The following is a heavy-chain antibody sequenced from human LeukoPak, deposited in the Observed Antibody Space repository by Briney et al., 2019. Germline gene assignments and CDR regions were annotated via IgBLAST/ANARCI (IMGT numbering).Heavy chain of an antibody. CDR1: GYTLTELS. J-gene: IGHJ5*02. CDR3: ARGRRWLPNGGPVNNWFDP. V-gene: IGHV1-24*01. Sequence: ASVKVSCKVSGYTLTELSMHWVRQAPGKGLEWMGGFDPEDGETIYAQKFQGRVTMTRNTSISTAYMELSSLRSEDTAVYYCARGRRWLPNGGPVNNWFDPWGQGTLVTVSS. CDR2: FDPEDGET. D-gene: IGHD5-24*01.